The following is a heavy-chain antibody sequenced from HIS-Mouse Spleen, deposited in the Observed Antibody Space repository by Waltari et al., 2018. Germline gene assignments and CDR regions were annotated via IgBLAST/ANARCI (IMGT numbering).Heavy chain of an antibody. CDR3: ARGHDYSNYFDY. V-gene: IGHV1-8*01. J-gene: IGHJ4*02. CDR1: GYTFPSYD. D-gene: IGHD4-4*01. CDR2: MNPKSGNK. Sequence: QVQLVQSGAEVKKPGASVKVSCKASGYTFPSYDINWVRQATGQGLEWMGWMNPKSGNKGYAQKFQGRVTMTRNTSISTAYMELSSLRSEDTAVYYCARGHDYSNYFDYWGQGTLVTVSS.